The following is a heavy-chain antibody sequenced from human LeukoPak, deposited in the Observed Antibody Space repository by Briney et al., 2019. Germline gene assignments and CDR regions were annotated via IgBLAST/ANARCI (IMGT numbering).Heavy chain of an antibody. V-gene: IGHV4-34*01. Sequence: PSETLSLTCAVSDGSFSGYYWTWIRQPPGKGLEWIGEINHSGSANYNPSLMSRVTISLDTSKNHFSLNLSSVTAADTAVYYCARGQGTVTTHWGQGTLVTVSS. CDR2: INHSGSA. D-gene: IGHD4-11*01. J-gene: IGHJ4*02. CDR3: ARGQGTVTTH. CDR1: DGSFSGYY.